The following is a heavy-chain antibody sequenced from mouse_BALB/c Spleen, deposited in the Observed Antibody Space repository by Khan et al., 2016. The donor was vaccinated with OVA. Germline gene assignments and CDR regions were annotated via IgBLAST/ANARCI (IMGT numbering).Heavy chain of an antibody. CDR3: ARNYRYDVYFDY. D-gene: IGHD2-14*01. V-gene: IGHV1S136*01. CDR2: IYPYNDDT. CDR1: GYTFTSYV. Sequence: VQLQQSGPELVKPGASVKMSCKASGYTFTSYVMHWMRQKPGQGLEWIGYIYPYNDDTKYNEKFKGKATLTSDKSSSPAYMELSSLTSEDSAFYYCARNYRYDVYFDYWGQGTTLTVAS. J-gene: IGHJ2*01.